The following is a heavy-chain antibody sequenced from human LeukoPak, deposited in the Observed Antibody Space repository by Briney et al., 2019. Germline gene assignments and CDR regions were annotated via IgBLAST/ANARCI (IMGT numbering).Heavy chain of an antibody. CDR2: ISSSGSTI. CDR1: GFTFSDYY. D-gene: IGHD7-27*01. V-gene: IGHV3-11*01. Sequence: GGSLRLSCAASGFTFSDYYESWIRQAPGKGLEWVSYISSSGSTIYYADSVKGRFTISRDNAKNSLYLQMNSLRAEDTAVYYCASPTGDRQKHRENWFDPWGQGTLVTVSS. J-gene: IGHJ5*02. CDR3: ASPTGDRQKHRENWFDP.